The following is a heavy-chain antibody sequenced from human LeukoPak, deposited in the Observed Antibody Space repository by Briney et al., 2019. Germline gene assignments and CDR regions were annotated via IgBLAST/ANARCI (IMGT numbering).Heavy chain of an antibody. CDR3: ARGRVRMVRGVIGPSFDY. D-gene: IGHD3-10*01. Sequence: SETLSLTCAVYGGSFSGYYWSWIRQPPGKGLGWIGEINHSGSTNYNPSLKSRVTISVDTSKNQFSLKLSPVTAADTAVYYCARGRVRMVRGVIGPSFDYWGQGTLVTVSS. CDR2: INHSGST. J-gene: IGHJ4*02. CDR1: GGSFSGYY. V-gene: IGHV4-34*01.